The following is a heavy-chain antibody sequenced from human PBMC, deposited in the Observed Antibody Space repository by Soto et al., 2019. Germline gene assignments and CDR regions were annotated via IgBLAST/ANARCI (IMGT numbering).Heavy chain of an antibody. CDR3: ARSSRFLEWLLFHGDHFDY. Sequence: GASVKVSCKASGYTFTSYGISWVRQAPGQGLEWMGWISAYNGNTNYAQKLQGRVTMTTDTSTSTAYMELRSLRSDDTAVYYCARSSRFLEWLLFHGDHFDYWGQGTLVTVSS. J-gene: IGHJ4*02. CDR1: GYTFTSYG. D-gene: IGHD3-3*01. CDR2: ISAYNGNT. V-gene: IGHV1-18*01.